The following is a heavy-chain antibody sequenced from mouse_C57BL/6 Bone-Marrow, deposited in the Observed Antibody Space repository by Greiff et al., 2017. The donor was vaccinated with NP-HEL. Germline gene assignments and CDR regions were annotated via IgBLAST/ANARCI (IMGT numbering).Heavy chain of an antibody. J-gene: IGHJ2*01. CDR1: GFTFGSYA. CDR2: ISAGGSYT. CDR3: ARDWDYFDY. V-gene: IGHV5-4*01. Sequence: EVQGVESGGGLVKPGGSLKLSCAASGFTFGSYAMSWVRQTPEKRLEWVATISAGGSYTYYPDNVKGRFTISRDNAKNNLYLQMSHLKSEDTAMYYCARDWDYFDYWGQGTTLTVSS.